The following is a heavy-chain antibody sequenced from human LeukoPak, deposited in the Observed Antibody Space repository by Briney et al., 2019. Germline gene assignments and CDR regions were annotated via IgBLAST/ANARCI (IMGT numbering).Heavy chain of an antibody. CDR3: ALIPGGSWAFDY. D-gene: IGHD6-13*01. CDR2: INPDSGDT. Sequence: ASVKVSCKASEYTFSVYHIHWVRQAPGQGLEWMAWINPDSGDTNYAQKFQGRVTMTRDTSISTAYMEVSSLRSDDTAVYYWALIPGGSWAFDYWGQGTLVTVSS. J-gene: IGHJ4*02. CDR1: EYTFSVYH. V-gene: IGHV1-2*02.